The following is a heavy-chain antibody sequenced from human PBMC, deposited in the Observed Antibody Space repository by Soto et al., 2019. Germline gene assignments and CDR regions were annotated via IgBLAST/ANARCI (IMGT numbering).Heavy chain of an antibody. Sequence: GGSLRLSCAASGFTFSNAWMNWVRQAPGKGLEWVGRIKSKTDGGTTDYAAPVKGRFTISRADSKNTLYLQMNSLKTEDTAVYYCTTDLTIFGVVADYYYYYGMDVWGQGTTVTVSS. V-gene: IGHV3-15*07. D-gene: IGHD3-3*01. CDR3: TTDLTIFGVVADYYYYYGMDV. CDR1: GFTFSNAW. J-gene: IGHJ6*02. CDR2: IKSKTDGGTT.